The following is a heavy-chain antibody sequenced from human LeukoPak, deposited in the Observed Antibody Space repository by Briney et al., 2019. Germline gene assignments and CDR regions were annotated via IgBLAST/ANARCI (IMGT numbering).Heavy chain of an antibody. D-gene: IGHD3-22*01. CDR2: ISHSGST. V-gene: IGHV4-34*01. CDR3: ARGKSNYYDSISVRTYYFDY. CDR1: GGSFSGYY. J-gene: IGHJ4*02. Sequence: PSETLSLTCAVYGGSFSGYYWSWLRQPPGKGLEWIGEISHSGSTNYNPSLKSRVTISVDTSKNQFSLKLSSVTAADTAVYYCARGKSNYYDSISVRTYYFDYWGQGTLVTVSS.